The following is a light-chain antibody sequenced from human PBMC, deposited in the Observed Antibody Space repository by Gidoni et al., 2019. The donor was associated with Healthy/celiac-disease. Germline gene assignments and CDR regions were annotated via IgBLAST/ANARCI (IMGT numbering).Light chain of an antibody. CDR3: MQALQTPRRT. V-gene: IGKV2-28*01. Sequence: DIVMTQSPLSLPVTHGEPASISCRSSQSLLHSNGYNYLDWYLQKPGQSPQLLIYLGSNRASGVPDRFSGSGSGTDFTLKISRVEAEDVGVYYCMQALQTPRRTFGQGTKVEIK. CDR1: QSLLHSNGYNY. CDR2: LGS. J-gene: IGKJ1*01.